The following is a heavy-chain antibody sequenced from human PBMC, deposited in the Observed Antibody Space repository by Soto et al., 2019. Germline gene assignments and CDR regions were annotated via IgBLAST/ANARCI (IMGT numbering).Heavy chain of an antibody. CDR1: GFTFSSYG. V-gene: IGHV3-33*01. Sequence: QVQLVESGGGVVQPGRSLRLSCAASGFTFSSYGMHWVRQAPGKGLEWVAVIWMDGKEKYYVDSVEGRFTVSRDNSKNPLYLQMNSLRAEDTAVYHCASDRGGDAPIDRWGQGTLVTVSS. CDR2: IWMDGKEK. D-gene: IGHD2-21*02. J-gene: IGHJ5*02. CDR3: ASDRGGDAPIDR.